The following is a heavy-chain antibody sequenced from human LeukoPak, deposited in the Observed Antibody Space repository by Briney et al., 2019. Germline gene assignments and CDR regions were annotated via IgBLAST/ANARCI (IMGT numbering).Heavy chain of an antibody. CDR1: GGSINNHI. V-gene: IGHV4-59*11. J-gene: IGHJ4*02. D-gene: IGHD1-26*01. CDR3: ARDSGSYSSLDY. CDR2: IYYSGST. Sequence: PSETLSLTCSVSGGSINNHIWSWIRQPPGKGLEWIGCIYYSGSTNYNPSLKSRVTISVDTSKNQFSLKLSSVTAADTAVYYCARDSGSYSSLDYWGQGTLVTVSS.